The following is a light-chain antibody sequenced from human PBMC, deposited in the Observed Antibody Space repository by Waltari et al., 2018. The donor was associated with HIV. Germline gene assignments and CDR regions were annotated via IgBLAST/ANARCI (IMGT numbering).Light chain of an antibody. CDR3: SSYTSSRTVV. J-gene: IGLJ2*01. V-gene: IGLV2-14*03. CDR1: SSDVGRYNY. Sequence: QSALTQPASVSGSPGQSITLSCTGASSDVGRYNYVSWYQQHPGKAPKLIIYDVSNRPSVVSNRFSGAKSATTASLTISGLQAEDEADYYCSSYTSSRTVVFGGGTKLTVL. CDR2: DVS.